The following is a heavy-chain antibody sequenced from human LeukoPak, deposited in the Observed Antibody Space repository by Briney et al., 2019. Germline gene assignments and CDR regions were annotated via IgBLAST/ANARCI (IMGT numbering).Heavy chain of an antibody. CDR2: INPDGSST. CDR1: GFTFSSYW. V-gene: IGHV3-74*01. J-gene: IGHJ6*03. CDR3: ARDQLEWSIYYYMDV. D-gene: IGHD3-3*01. Sequence: GGSLRLSCAASGFTFSSYWMHWVRQAPGKGLVWVSRINPDGSSTSYADSVKGRFTISRDNAKNTLYLQMNSLRAEDTAVYYCARDQLEWSIYYYMDVWGKGTTVTVSS.